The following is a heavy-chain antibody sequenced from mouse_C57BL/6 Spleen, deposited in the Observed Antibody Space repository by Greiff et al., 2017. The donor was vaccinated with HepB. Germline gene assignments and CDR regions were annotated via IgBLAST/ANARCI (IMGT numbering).Heavy chain of an antibody. Sequence: EVKLVESGPELVKPGASVKIPCKASGYTFTDYNMDWVKQSHGKSLEWIGDINPNNGGTIYNQKFKGKATLTVDKSSSTAYMELRSLTSEDTAVYYCARERLRRGYAMDYWGQGTSVTVSS. V-gene: IGHV1-18*01. J-gene: IGHJ4*01. CDR2: INPNNGGT. D-gene: IGHD2-4*01. CDR3: ARERLRRGYAMDY. CDR1: GYTFTDYN.